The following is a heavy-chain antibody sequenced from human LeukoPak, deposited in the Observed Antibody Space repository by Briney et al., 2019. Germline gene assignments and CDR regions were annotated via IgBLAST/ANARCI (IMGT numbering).Heavy chain of an antibody. CDR2: IIPIFGTA. Sequence: ASVKVSCKASGGTFSSYAISWVRQAPGQGLEWMGGIIPIFGTANYAQKLQGRVTMTADTSTSTAYMELRSLRSDDTAVYYCARVGGFGDYYDSSGYPYMDVRGKGTTVTVSS. V-gene: IGHV1-69*06. CDR1: GGTFSSYA. D-gene: IGHD3-22*01. J-gene: IGHJ6*03. CDR3: ARVGGFGDYYDSSGYPYMDV.